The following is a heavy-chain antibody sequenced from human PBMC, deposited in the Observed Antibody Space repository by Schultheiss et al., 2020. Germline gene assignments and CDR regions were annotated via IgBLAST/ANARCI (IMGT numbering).Heavy chain of an antibody. CDR3: ARGLSDMGDNWFDP. D-gene: IGHD3-16*01. V-gene: IGHV3-30-3*01. Sequence: GGSLRLSCAASGFTFSSYAMHWVRQAPGKGLEWVAVISYDGSNKYYADSVKGRFTISRDNSKNTLYLQMNSLRAEDTAVYYRARGLSDMGDNWFDPWGQGTLVTVSS. J-gene: IGHJ5*02. CDR1: GFTFSSYA. CDR2: ISYDGSNK.